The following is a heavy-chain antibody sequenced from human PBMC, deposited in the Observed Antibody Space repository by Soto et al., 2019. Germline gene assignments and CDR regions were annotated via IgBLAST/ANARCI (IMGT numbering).Heavy chain of an antibody. CDR2: IYTSGST. D-gene: IGHD2-2*01. CDR1: GGSISSYY. Sequence: SETLSLTCTVSGGSISSYYWSWIRQPAGKGLEWIGRIYTSGSTNYNPSLKSRVTMSVDTSKNQFSLKLSSVTAAETAVYYCAREGDIVVVPAENRFDPWGQGTLVTAPQ. J-gene: IGHJ5*02. CDR3: AREGDIVVVPAENRFDP. V-gene: IGHV4-4*07.